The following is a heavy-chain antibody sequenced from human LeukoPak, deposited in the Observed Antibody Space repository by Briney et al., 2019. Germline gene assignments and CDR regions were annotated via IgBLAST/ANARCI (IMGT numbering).Heavy chain of an antibody. V-gene: IGHV3-23*01. D-gene: IGHD5-12*01. J-gene: IGHJ4*02. CDR3: AKGGYDYIEVAYFDF. CDR1: GFSFNNYA. CDR2: IIASSGAT. Sequence: GGSLRLSCAASGFSFNNYAMSWVRQAPGKGLEWVSIIIASSGATFYADSVKGRFTISRDASKNTLYLQLNSLRLEDTAVYYCAKGGYDYIEVAYFDFWGQGTLVTVSS.